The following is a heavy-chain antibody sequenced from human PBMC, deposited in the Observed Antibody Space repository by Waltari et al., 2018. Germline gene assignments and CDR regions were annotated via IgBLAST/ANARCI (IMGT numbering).Heavy chain of an antibody. Sequence: QVHLQQCGAGLMKPSETMSLTCAVYGRSFRGYYWPRIRQPPGKGLKWIGEINHSGSTNYNPSLKSRVTISVDTSKNQFSLKLSSVTAADTAVYYCARGRRAVAINDYWGQGTLVTVSS. CDR3: ARGRRAVAINDY. J-gene: IGHJ4*02. D-gene: IGHD3-10*01. V-gene: IGHV4-34*01. CDR1: GRSFRGYY. CDR2: INHSGST.